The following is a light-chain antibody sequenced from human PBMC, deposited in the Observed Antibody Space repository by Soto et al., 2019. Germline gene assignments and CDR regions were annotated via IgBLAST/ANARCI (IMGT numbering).Light chain of an antibody. CDR3: QQYRYWSLT. CDR1: QSVGNN. V-gene: IGKV3-15*01. Sequence: EIGMKQSPVTLSVSPGERATLSCRASQSVGNNLAWYRQKSGQAPRLLIYGASTRATGIPARFSGSGSGTEFTLTIDSLQSDDFAVYLCQQYRYWSLTFGVWAKV. J-gene: IGKJ4*01. CDR2: GAS.